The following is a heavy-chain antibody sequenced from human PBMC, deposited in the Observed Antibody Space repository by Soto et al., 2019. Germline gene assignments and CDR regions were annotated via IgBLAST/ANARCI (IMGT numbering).Heavy chain of an antibody. CDR3: TKLPRAVYGGIFDP. V-gene: IGHV4-59*01. J-gene: IGHJ5*02. Sequence: PSETLSLTCTVSGGSISSYYWSWIRQPPGKGLEWIGYIYYSGSTNYNPSLKSRVTISVDTSKDQFSLKLSSVTTADTAVYYCTKLPRAVYGGIFDPWGHGTLVTVSS. CDR2: IYYSGST. D-gene: IGHD4-17*01. CDR1: GGSISSYY.